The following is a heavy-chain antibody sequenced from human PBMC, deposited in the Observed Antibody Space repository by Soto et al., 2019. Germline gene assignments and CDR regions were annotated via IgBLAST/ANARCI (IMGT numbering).Heavy chain of an antibody. CDR3: ARHNPTRGVRANYYMDV. CDR1: GYSFTSYW. Sequence: CKGSGYSFTSYWIGWVRQMPGKGLEWMGIIYPGDSDTRYSPSFQGQVTISADKSISTAYLQWSSLKASDTAMYYCARHNPTRGVRANYYMDVWGKGTTVTVSS. CDR2: IYPGDSDT. V-gene: IGHV5-51*01. D-gene: IGHD3-10*01. J-gene: IGHJ6*03.